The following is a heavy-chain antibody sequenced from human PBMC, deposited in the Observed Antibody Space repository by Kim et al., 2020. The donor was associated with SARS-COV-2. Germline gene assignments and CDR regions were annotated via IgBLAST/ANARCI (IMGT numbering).Heavy chain of an antibody. J-gene: IGHJ5*02. V-gene: IGHV3-30-3*01. CDR1: GFTFSSYA. Sequence: GGSLRLSCAASGFTFSSYAMHWVRQAPGKGLEWVAVISYDGSNKYYADSVKGRFTISRDNSKNTLYLQMNSLRAEDTAVYYCARGRAVADSDNDNWFDP. CDR3: ARGRAVADSDNDNWFDP. CDR2: ISYDGSNK. D-gene: IGHD6-19*01.